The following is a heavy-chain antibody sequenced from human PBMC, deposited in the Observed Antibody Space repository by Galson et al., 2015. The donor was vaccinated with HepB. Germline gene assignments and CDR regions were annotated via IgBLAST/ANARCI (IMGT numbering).Heavy chain of an antibody. V-gene: IGHV3-23*01. CDR3: CYQGDY. D-gene: IGHD2-2*01. CDR2: ITGSGDTT. J-gene: IGHJ4*02. CDR1: GFTFSDYG. Sequence: SLRLSCATSGFTFSDYGMSWVRQAPGKGLEWVSAITGSGDTTYYADSVMGRFTISRDNSKTTLYLQMYYCARGGFCAGTSCYQGDYWGQGTLVTVSS.